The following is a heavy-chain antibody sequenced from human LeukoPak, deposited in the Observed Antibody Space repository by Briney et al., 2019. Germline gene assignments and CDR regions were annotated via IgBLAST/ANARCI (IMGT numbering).Heavy chain of an antibody. J-gene: IGHJ4*02. V-gene: IGHV5-51*01. D-gene: IGHD6-19*01. Sequence: GESLKISCQGSGYSFTTYWIGWVRQMPGKGLEWMGIIYPGDSDTRYSPSFQGQVTISADKSITTAYLQWSSLKASDTAMYYCARRDSSGWYYFDYWGQGTLVTVSS. CDR1: GYSFTTYW. CDR2: IYPGDSDT. CDR3: ARRDSSGWYYFDY.